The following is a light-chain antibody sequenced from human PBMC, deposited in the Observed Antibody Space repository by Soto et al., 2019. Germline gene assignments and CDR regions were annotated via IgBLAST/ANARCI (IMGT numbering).Light chain of an antibody. CDR3: QQSYSTPWT. J-gene: IGKJ1*01. Sequence: DIQMTQSPSSLSASVGDRVTITCRASQSMRTYLNWYQQKPGKAPNLLIHAASSLQSGVPSRFSGSGSGTDFTLTISSLQPEDFATYYCQQSYSTPWTFGQGTKVDNK. CDR1: QSMRTY. CDR2: AAS. V-gene: IGKV1-39*01.